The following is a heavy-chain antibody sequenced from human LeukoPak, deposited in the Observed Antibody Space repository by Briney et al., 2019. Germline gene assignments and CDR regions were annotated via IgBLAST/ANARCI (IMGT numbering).Heavy chain of an antibody. D-gene: IGHD6-13*01. J-gene: IGHJ4*02. V-gene: IGHV3-53*01. CDR2: IYSGGST. Sequence: GGSLRLSCAASGFTVSSNYMSWVRQAPGKGLEWVSVIYSGGSTYYADSVKGRFTISRDNSKNTLYLQMNSLRAEDTAVYYCARTNIAAAALDYWGQGTLVTVSS. CDR1: GFTVSSNY. CDR3: ARTNIAAAALDY.